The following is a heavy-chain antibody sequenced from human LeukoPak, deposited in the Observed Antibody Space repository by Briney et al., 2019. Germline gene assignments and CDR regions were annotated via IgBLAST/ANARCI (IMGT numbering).Heavy chain of an antibody. Sequence: SETLSLTCTVSGDSISSSNCYWGWIRQPPGKGLEWIGSIHYSGSTNYNPSLKSRVTISVDTSKNQFSLKLSSVTAADTAVYYCARGYCSGGSCYSYYYYNYMDVWGKGTTVTVSS. CDR2: IHYSGST. V-gene: IGHV4-39*07. D-gene: IGHD2-15*01. CDR3: ARGYCSGGSCYSYYYYNYMDV. J-gene: IGHJ6*03. CDR1: GDSISSSNCY.